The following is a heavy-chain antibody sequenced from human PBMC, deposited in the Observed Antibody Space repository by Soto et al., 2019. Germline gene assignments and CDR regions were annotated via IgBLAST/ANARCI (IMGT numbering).Heavy chain of an antibody. D-gene: IGHD6-13*01. Sequence: GGSLRLSCAASGFTFSSYAMHWVRQAPGKGLEWVAVISYDGSNKYYADSVKGRFTISRDNSKNTLYLQMNSLRAEDTAVYYCARGEASIAAAGTQEHYYYGMDVWGQGTTVTVSS. J-gene: IGHJ6*02. V-gene: IGHV3-30-3*01. CDR2: ISYDGSNK. CDR3: ARGEASIAAAGTQEHYYYGMDV. CDR1: GFTFSSYA.